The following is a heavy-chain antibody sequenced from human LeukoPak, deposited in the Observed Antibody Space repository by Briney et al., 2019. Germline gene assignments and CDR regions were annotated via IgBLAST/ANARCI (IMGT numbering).Heavy chain of an antibody. D-gene: IGHD3-16*01. CDR3: VCLGLGGLSLD. V-gene: IGHV3-74*01. J-gene: IGHJ4*02. Sequence: GGSLRLSCAASGFTFSRYSMHWVRQAPGRGLVWVSHVNSDGSGTDYADSVKGRFTISRDNAKNTLYLQMNSLRVEDTAVYYCVCLGLGGLSLDWGQGTLVTVSS. CDR1: GFTFSRYS. CDR2: VNSDGSGT.